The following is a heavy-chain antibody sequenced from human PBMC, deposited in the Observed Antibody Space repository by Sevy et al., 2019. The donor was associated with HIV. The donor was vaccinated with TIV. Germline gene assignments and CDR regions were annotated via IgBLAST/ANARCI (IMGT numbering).Heavy chain of an antibody. V-gene: IGHV1-69*13. CDR2: LIPILGTV. CDR1: GGTFSSYG. CDR3: ARGGGNGWYYFDY. D-gene: IGHD6-19*01. J-gene: IGHJ4*01. Sequence: ASVKVSCKASGGTFSSYGISWVRQAPGQGLEWMGGLIPILGTVNYAQKFQGRVTITADESTKTAYMELSSLRSEDTAVYYCARGGGNGWYYFDYWGQETLVTV.